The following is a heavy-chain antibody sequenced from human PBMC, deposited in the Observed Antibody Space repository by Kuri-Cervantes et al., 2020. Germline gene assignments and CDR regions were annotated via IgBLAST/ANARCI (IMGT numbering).Heavy chain of an antibody. V-gene: IGHV1-69*13. D-gene: IGHD6-6*01. J-gene: IGHJ3*02. CDR1: GGTFSSYA. CDR2: IIPIFGTA. Sequence: SVKVSCKASGGTFSSYAISWVRQAPGQGLEWMGGIIPIFGTANYAQKFQGRVTITADESTSTAYMELRSLRSDDTAVYYCARAREQLNNRDAFDIWGQGTMVTVSS. CDR3: ARAREQLNNRDAFDI.